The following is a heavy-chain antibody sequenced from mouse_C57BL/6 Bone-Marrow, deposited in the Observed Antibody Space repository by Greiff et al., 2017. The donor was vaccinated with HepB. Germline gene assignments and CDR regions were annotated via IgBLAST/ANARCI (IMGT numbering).Heavy chain of an antibody. CDR2: INPNNGGT. V-gene: IGHV1-26*01. CDR3: ARQLRLHFDY. Sequence: VQLQQSGPELVKPGASVKISCKASGYTFTDYYMNWVKQSHGKSLEWIGDINPNNGGTSYNQKFKGKATLTVDKSSSTAYMELRSLTSEDSAVYYCARQLRLHFDYWGQGTTLTVSS. CDR1: GYTFTDYY. D-gene: IGHD3-2*02. J-gene: IGHJ2*01.